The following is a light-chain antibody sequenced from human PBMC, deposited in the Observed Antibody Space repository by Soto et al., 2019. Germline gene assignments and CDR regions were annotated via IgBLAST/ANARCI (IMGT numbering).Light chain of an antibody. Sequence: EILLTQSPATLSLSPGERATLSCRASQSVSSNLAWYQQRTGQAPRILIYGASTRATGIPARFSGSGSGTEFTLTISRLEPEDVAVYYCQQRSNWSITFGQGTRLEIK. V-gene: IGKV3-11*01. CDR3: QQRSNWSIT. CDR1: QSVSSN. CDR2: GAS. J-gene: IGKJ5*01.